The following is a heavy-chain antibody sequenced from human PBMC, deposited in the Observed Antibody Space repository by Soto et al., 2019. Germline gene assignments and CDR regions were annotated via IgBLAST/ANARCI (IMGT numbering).Heavy chain of an antibody. Sequence: PSETLSLTCTVSGGSISSYYWSWIRQPPGKGLEWIGYIYYSGSTNYNPSLKSRVTISVDTSKNQFSLKLSSVTAADTAVYYCARARGYSGYDYADYYYGLDVWGQGTTVT. CDR1: GGSISSYY. CDR2: IYYSGST. V-gene: IGHV4-59*01. CDR3: ARARGYSGYDYADYYYGLDV. J-gene: IGHJ6*02. D-gene: IGHD5-12*01.